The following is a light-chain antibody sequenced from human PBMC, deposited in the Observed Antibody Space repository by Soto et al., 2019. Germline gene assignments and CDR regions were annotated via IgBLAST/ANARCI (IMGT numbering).Light chain of an antibody. CDR1: QSVSSK. J-gene: IGKJ2*01. V-gene: IGKV3-15*01. CDR3: QQYNNWPPYT. CDR2: GAS. Sequence: EIVMTQSPATLSVSPGERATLSCRASQSVSSKLVWYQQKPGQAPRLLIHGASTRATGIPARFSGSGSGTEFTLTISSLQSEDFAVYYCQQYNNWPPYTFGQGTKLEIK.